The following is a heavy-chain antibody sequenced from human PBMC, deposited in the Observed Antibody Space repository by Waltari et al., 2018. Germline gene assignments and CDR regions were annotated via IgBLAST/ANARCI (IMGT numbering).Heavy chain of an antibody. CDR2: LNHSGST. CDR3: ARTQYYYDSSGYYYGWFDP. D-gene: IGHD3-22*01. CDR1: GGSFSGYY. J-gene: IGHJ5*02. Sequence: QVQLQQWGAGLLKPSETLSLPCAVYGGSFSGYYWSWIRQPPGTGLEWIGELNHSGSTNDNPSLKSRVTISVDTSKNQFSLKLSSVTAADTAVYYWARTQYYYDSSGYYYGWFDPWGQGTLVTVSS. V-gene: IGHV4-34*01.